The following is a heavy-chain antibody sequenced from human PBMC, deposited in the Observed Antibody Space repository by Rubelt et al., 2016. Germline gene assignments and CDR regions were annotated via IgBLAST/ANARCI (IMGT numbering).Heavy chain of an antibody. CDR3: ARFAIGGHSSGYLFDY. CDR2: ISAYNGNT. J-gene: IGHJ4*02. D-gene: IGHD3-22*01. V-gene: IGHV1-18*01. CDR1: GYTFTSYG. Sequence: QVQLVQSGAEVKKPGASVKVSCKASGYTFTSYGISWVRQAPGQGLEWMGWISAYNGNTNYAQKVQGRVPMTTDTSTSTAYRELRSLRSDDTAVYYCARFAIGGHSSGYLFDYWGQGTLVTVSS.